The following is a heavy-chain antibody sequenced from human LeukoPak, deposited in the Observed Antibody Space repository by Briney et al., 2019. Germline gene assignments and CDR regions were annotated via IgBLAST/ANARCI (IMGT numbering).Heavy chain of an antibody. CDR1: GFTFGDYA. D-gene: IGHD2-2*01. Sequence: PGGSLRLSCTASGFTFGDYAMSWVRQAPGKGLEWVGFIRSKAYGGTTEYAASVKGRFTISRDDSKSIAYLQMNSLKTEDTAVYCCTKDDRYCSSTSCYGGYYYYYGMDVWGKGTTVTVSS. J-gene: IGHJ6*04. CDR3: TKDDRYCSSTSCYGGYYYYYGMDV. V-gene: IGHV3-49*04. CDR2: IRSKAYGGTT.